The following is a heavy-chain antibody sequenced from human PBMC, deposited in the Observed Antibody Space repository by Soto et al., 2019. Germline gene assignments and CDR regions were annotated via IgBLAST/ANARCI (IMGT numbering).Heavy chain of an antibody. CDR2: IYHSGTT. Sequence: PSETLSLTCSVSGGSVSSDGSYWAWIRQHPGEGLEWIGHIYHSGTTYYSPSPQSRLIISVDTSKNQFALRLSSVTAADTALYFCARLRRVHDSSGYYRHYFDYWGQGTLVTVSS. D-gene: IGHD3-22*01. CDR1: GGSVSSDGSY. V-gene: IGHV4-31*03. J-gene: IGHJ4*02. CDR3: ARLRRVHDSSGYYRHYFDY.